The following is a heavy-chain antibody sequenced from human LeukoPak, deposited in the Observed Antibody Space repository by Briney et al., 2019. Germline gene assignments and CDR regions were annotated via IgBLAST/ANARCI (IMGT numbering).Heavy chain of an antibody. Sequence: SETLSLTCTVSGYSISSGYYWGWIRQPPGKGLEWIGSIYHSGSTYYNPSLKSRVTTSVDTSKNQFSLKLSSVTAADTAVYYCAIDIAAAGPYYFDYWGQGTLVTVSS. V-gene: IGHV4-38-2*02. D-gene: IGHD6-13*01. CDR2: IYHSGST. CDR1: GYSISSGYY. CDR3: AIDIAAAGPYYFDY. J-gene: IGHJ4*02.